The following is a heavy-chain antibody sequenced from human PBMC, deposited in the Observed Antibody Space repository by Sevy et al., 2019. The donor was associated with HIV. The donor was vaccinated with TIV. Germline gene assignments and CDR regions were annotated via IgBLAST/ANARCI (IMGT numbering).Heavy chain of an antibody. V-gene: IGHV4-34*01. CDR1: GGSFSGYY. Sequence: SETLSLTCAVYGGSFSGYYWSWIRQPPGKGLEWIGEINHSGSTNYNPSLKSRVTISVDTSKNQFSLKLSSVTAADTAVYYCARGSSRLNWFDPCGQGTLVTVSS. CDR2: INHSGST. J-gene: IGHJ5*02. D-gene: IGHD6-13*01. CDR3: ARGSSRLNWFDP.